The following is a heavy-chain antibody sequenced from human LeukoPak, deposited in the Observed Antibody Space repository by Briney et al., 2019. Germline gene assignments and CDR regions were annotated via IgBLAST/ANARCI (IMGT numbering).Heavy chain of an antibody. Sequence: SETLSLTCAVYGGSFCSNYWSWIRQHPGEGVEWSGEVIHSGGTNYNPSHKSRVTISVATSKNKFPLNLGYVTASLTAGYYCAREGAYSYGRPFDYWGQGTLVTVSS. CDR2: VIHSGGT. CDR3: AREGAYSYGRPFDY. J-gene: IGHJ4*02. D-gene: IGHD5-18*01. V-gene: IGHV4-34*12. CDR1: GGSFCSNY.